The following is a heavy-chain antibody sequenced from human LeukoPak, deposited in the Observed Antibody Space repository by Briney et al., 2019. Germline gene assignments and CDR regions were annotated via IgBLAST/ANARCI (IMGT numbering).Heavy chain of an antibody. CDR1: VYTFTSYY. J-gene: IGHJ4*02. D-gene: IGHD3-10*01. CDR2: INPSWGST. CDR3: ARNFGYGSGSYSDY. V-gene: IGHV1-46*01. Sequence: ASVKVSCTASVYTFTSYYMHWVRQAPGQGLEWMGIINPSWGSTSYAQKFQGRMTMTRDTSTSTVYMGLSSLRSEDTAVYYCARNFGYGSGSYSDYWGQGTLVTVSS.